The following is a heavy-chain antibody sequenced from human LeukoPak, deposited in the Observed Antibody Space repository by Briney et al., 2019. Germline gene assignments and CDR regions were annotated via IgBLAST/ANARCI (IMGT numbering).Heavy chain of an antibody. V-gene: IGHV3-7*01. CDR3: ARSLYYDILTGYYITRYVDY. CDR2: IKQDGSEK. Sequence: GGSLRLSCAASGFTFSTYWMSWVRQAPGKGLEWVANIKQDGSEKYYVDSVKGRFTISRDNAKNSLYLQMNTLRPEDTAVYYCARSLYYDILTGYYITRYVDYWGQGTLVTVSS. J-gene: IGHJ4*02. CDR1: GFTFSTYW. D-gene: IGHD3-9*01.